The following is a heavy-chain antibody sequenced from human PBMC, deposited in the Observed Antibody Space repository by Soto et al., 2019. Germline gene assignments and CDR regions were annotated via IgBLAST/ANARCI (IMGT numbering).Heavy chain of an antibody. CDR1: GGSFSGYY. D-gene: IGHD2-15*01. CDR3: ARGPKVVVAARDWFDP. J-gene: IGHJ5*02. V-gene: IGHV4-34*01. CDR2: FNHSGST. Sequence: PSETLSLTCAVYGGSFSGYYWSWIRQPPGKGLEWIGEFNHSGSTNYNPSLKSRVTISVDTSKNQFSLKLSSVTAADTAVYCCARGPKVVVAARDWFDPWGQGTLVTVSS.